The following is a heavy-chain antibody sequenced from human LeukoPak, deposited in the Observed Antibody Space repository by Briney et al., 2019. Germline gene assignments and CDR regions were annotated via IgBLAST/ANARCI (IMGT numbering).Heavy chain of an antibody. Sequence: KPSETLSLTCTVSGGSISSSSYYWGWIRQPPGKGLEWIGSIYYSGSTYYNPSLKSRVTLSVDTSKNQFSLKLSSVTAADTAVYYCVRLGVVIMAFDYWGQGTLVTVSS. CDR3: VRLGVVIMAFDY. D-gene: IGHD3-3*01. V-gene: IGHV4-39*01. J-gene: IGHJ4*02. CDR2: IYYSGST. CDR1: GGSISSSSYY.